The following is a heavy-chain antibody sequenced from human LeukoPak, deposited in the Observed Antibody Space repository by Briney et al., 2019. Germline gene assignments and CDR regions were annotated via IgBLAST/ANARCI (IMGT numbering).Heavy chain of an antibody. D-gene: IGHD1-1*01. CDR3: ARDERRLGYFDY. V-gene: IGHV1-69*13. CDR2: IIPIFGTA. CDR1: GGTFSSYA. J-gene: IGHJ4*02. Sequence: SVKVSCKASGGTFSSYAISWVRQAPGQGLEWMGGIIPIFGTANYAQKFQGRVTITADESTSTAYMELSSLRSEDTAVYYCARDERRLGYFDYWGQGTPVTVSS.